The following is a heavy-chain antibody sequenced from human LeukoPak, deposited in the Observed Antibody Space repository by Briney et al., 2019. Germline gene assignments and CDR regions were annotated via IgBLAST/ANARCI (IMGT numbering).Heavy chain of an antibody. Sequence: GGSLRLSCAASGFTFSSYSMNWVRQAPGKGLEWVSAISGDSRYIYYADSVRGRFTISRDNAKNSLYLQMNSLRAEDTAVYYCARGIGNSGDYWGQGTLVTVSS. V-gene: IGHV3-21*01. D-gene: IGHD4-23*01. CDR2: ISGDSRYI. CDR3: ARGIGNSGDY. CDR1: GFTFSSYS. J-gene: IGHJ4*02.